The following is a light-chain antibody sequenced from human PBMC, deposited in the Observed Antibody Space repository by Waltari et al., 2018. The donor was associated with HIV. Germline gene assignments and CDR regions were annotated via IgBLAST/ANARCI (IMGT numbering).Light chain of an antibody. V-gene: IGLV2-14*01. J-gene: IGLJ3*02. CDR3: SSYTSSSTPWV. Sequence: QSALTQPASVCGSPGQSITISCTGPISAVGGYIYVCWSQQHPGKAPKLMIYDVSNRPSGVSNRCSGSKSGNTASLTISGLQAEDEADYYCSSYTSSSTPWVFGGGTKLTVL. CDR1: ISAVGGYIY. CDR2: DVS.